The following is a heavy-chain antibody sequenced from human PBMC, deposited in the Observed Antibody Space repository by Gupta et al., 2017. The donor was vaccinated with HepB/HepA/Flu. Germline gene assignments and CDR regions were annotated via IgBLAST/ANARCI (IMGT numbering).Heavy chain of an antibody. CDR3: ARYQPATMNEY. J-gene: IGHJ4*02. D-gene: IGHD5-12*01. Sequence: QPQLQGSGPGLVKPSETLSVTCTVSGGSVSSTSYYWGWIRQSPGKGLEWIGSVYYSGASQINPSLRSRVTISVDTSKNQFSLRVNSVTAADTALYYCARYQPATMNEYGGQGIPVTISS. CDR2: VYYSGAS. V-gene: IGHV4-39*01. CDR1: GGSVSSTSYY.